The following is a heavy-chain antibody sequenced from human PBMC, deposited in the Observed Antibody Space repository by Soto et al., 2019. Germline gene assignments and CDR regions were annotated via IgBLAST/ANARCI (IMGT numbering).Heavy chain of an antibody. CDR2: IKSKTNGGTT. CDR3: TTDLRLAKRGDSCFIDY. D-gene: IGHD3-22*01. CDR1: GFTFSNAW. V-gene: IGHV3-15*01. J-gene: IGHJ4*02. Sequence: EVQLVESGGGLVKPGESLKLSCTARGFTFSNAWMTWVRQAPGKGLEWVGIIKSKTNGGTTDYAAPVKDRFTISRDDSTNTVFLQMNSLKTEDTAVYYCTTDLRLAKRGDSCFIDYWGQGTLVSVSS.